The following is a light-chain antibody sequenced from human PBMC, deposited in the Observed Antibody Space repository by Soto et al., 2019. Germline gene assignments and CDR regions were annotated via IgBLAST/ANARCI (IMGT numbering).Light chain of an antibody. Sequence: EIVLTQSPGTLSLSPGERATLSCRASQSVSSSYLAWYQQKTGQAPRFFIYVTSSRATGISDRFSGSGSGTDFTLIISRLEPEDFAVYYCQQYGSSPRTFGQGTKVDIK. CDR1: QSVSSSY. V-gene: IGKV3-20*01. CDR2: VTS. CDR3: QQYGSSPRT. J-gene: IGKJ1*01.